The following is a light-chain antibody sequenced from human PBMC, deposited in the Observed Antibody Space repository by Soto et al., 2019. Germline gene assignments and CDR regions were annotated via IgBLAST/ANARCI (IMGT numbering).Light chain of an antibody. CDR3: QHYNSYSEA. J-gene: IGKJ1*01. CDR2: KAY. V-gene: IGKV1-5*03. CDR1: QTISSW. Sequence: DIQMTQSPSTLSGSVGDRVTITCRASQTISSWLAWYQQKPGKAHKLLIYKAYTLKSGVPSRFSGSGSGTEFTLTIRSLQPDDFATYYCQHYNSYSEAFGQGTKVDIK.